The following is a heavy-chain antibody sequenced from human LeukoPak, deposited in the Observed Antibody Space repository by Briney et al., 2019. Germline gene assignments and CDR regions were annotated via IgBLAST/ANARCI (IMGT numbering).Heavy chain of an antibody. V-gene: IGHV3-64*01. CDR2: ISSNGGST. Sequence: GGSLRLSCAASGFTFSSYAMHWVRQAPGKGLEYVSAISSNGGSTYYANSVKGRFTISRDNSKNTLYLQMGSLRAEDMAVYYCARDGNQLGGSYYQTPADYWGQGTLVTVSS. D-gene: IGHD1-26*01. CDR1: GFTFSSYA. J-gene: IGHJ4*02. CDR3: ARDGNQLGGSYYQTPADY.